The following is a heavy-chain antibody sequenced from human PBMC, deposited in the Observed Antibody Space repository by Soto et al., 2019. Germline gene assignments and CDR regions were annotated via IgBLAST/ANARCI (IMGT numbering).Heavy chain of an antibody. CDR3: TRGLDYDSSGYYYRPFDY. CDR1: GFTFSDYY. V-gene: IGHV3-49*03. Sequence: GGSLRLSCAASGFTFSDYYMSWFRQAPGKGLEWVGFIRSKAYGGTTEYAASVKGRFTISRDDSKSIAYLQMNSLKTEDTAVYYCTRGLDYDSSGYYYRPFDYWGQGTLVTVSS. CDR2: IRSKAYGGTT. J-gene: IGHJ4*02. D-gene: IGHD3-22*01.